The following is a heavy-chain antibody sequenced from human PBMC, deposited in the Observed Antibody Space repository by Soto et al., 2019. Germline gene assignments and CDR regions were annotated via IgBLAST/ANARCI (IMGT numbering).Heavy chain of an antibody. D-gene: IGHD2-2*01. V-gene: IGHV4-30-2*01. CDR2: IQHSGST. CDR3: XAGXXLPRYS. Sequence: QLQLQESGSGLVKPSQTLSLTCAFSGGSIRSGGYSWSWIRQPPGKGLERIGDIQHSGSTHYNPSVQRRATISVDRSMNQFSLKLSSVTAADTAVYYCXAGXXLPRYSWGQGTLVTVSS. J-gene: IGHJ4*02. CDR1: GGSIRSGGYS.